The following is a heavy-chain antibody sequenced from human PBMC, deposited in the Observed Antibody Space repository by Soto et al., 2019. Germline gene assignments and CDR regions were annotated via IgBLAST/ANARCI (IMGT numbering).Heavy chain of an antibody. V-gene: IGHV3-74*01. CDR3: KTVFEY. Sequence: GGSLRLSCASSVFTFTNYWMHCVRQFPGKGLVWVSRIDGVGAGTSYSDSVRGRFTISRDNAENMLYLQMNSLRAEDTAVYYCKTVFEYWGQGTLVIVSS. D-gene: IGHD4-17*01. CDR1: VFTFTNYW. CDR2: IDGVGAGT. J-gene: IGHJ4*02.